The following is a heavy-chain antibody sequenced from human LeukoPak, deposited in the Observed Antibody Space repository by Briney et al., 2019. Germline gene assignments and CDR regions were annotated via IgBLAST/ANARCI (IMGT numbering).Heavy chain of an antibody. Sequence: ASVKVSCKASGYTFTSYGISWVRQAPGQGLEWMGWISAYNGHINYAQKLQGRVTMTTDTSTSTAYMELRSLRSEVTAVYYCARDPYMATGDYYYGMDVWGQGTTVTVSS. J-gene: IGHJ6*02. CDR2: ISAYNGHI. CDR1: GYTFTSYG. D-gene: IGHD1-1*01. CDR3: ARDPYMATGDYYYGMDV. V-gene: IGHV1-18*04.